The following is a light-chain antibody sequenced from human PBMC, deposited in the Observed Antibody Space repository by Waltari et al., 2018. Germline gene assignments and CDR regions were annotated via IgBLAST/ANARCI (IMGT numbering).Light chain of an antibody. CDR3: QQYYNWPPAFT. CDR2: AAF. Sequence: EIVMTQSPATLSVSPGDRATLSCRASQSVGSHLAWYQQKPGQAPRLLIYAAFTRATGIPAKFSGSGSGTEFTLTISSLQSEDCAVYHCQQYYNWPPAFTFGPGTKVDIK. V-gene: IGKV3-15*01. J-gene: IGKJ3*01. CDR1: QSVGSH.